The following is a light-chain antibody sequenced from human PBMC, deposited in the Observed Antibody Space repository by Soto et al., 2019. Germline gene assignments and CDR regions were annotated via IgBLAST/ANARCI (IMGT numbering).Light chain of an antibody. V-gene: IGLV1-51*01. CDR1: TSNIEKNY. J-gene: IGLJ3*02. CDR2: DND. CDR3: GAWDSSLSVGV. Sequence: QSVLTQPPSVSAAPGQKVTISCSGSTSNIEKNYVSWYQQFPGKAPELLIYDNDKRSYGIPDRFSGSKSGTSATLAITGLQTGDEADYYCGAWDSSLSVGVFGGGTQLTVL.